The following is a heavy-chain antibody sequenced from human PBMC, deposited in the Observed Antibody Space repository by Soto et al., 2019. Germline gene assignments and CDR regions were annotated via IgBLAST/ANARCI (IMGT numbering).Heavy chain of an antibody. CDR2: ITYDGSEI. Sequence: QVQVVESGGGVVQPGRSLRLSCAASGFTLSCCGMHWVRQASGKGLEWVGVITYDGSEIHYGDSVKGRFTISRDSSENTVYLQMNSLRVEDSAVYYCAKEQSSGFYRVVDYWGQGTLVTVSP. CDR1: GFTLSCCG. D-gene: IGHD6-19*01. V-gene: IGHV3-30*18. J-gene: IGHJ4*02. CDR3: AKEQSSGFYRVVDY.